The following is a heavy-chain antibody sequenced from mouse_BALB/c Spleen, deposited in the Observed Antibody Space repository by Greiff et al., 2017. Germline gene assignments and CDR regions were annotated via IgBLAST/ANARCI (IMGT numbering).Heavy chain of an antibody. CDR2: INPYNDGT. V-gene: IGHV1-14*01. D-gene: IGHD2-4*01. J-gene: IGHJ3*01. CDR3: ASSIYYDYVLFAY. Sequence: VQLQQSGPELVKPGASVKMSCKASGYTFTSYVMHWVKQKPGQGLEWIGYINPYNDGTKYNEKFKGKATLTSDKSSSTAYMELSSLTSEDSAVYYCASSIYYDYVLFAYWGQGTLVTVSA. CDR1: GYTFTSYV.